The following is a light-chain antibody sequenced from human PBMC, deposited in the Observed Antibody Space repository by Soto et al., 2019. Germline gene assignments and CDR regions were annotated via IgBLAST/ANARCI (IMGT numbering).Light chain of an antibody. V-gene: IGLV1-40*01. CDR1: SSNIGAGYD. J-gene: IGLJ3*02. Sequence: QSVLTQPPSVSGAPGQXXTISCTGSSSNIGAGYDVHWYQQVPGTAPKLLIYGNSNRPSGVPDRFSGSKSGTSASLAITGLQAEDETDYYCQSYDSRLRVVFGGGTKLTVL. CDR2: GNS. CDR3: QSYDSRLRVV.